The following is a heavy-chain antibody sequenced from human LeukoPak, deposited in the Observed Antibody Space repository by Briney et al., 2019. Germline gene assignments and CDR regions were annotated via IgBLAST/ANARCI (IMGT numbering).Heavy chain of an antibody. CDR1: GYTFTGYY. CDR2: INPNSGGT. D-gene: IGHD3-22*01. CDR3: ARPVENYYDSSSYYFDY. V-gene: IGHV1-2*02. Sequence: ASVKVSCKASGYTFTGYYMHWVRQAPGQGLEWMGWINPNSGGTNYAQKFQGRVTMTRDTSISTAYMELSRLRSDDTVVYYCARPVENYYDSSSYYFDYWGQGTLVTVSS. J-gene: IGHJ4*02.